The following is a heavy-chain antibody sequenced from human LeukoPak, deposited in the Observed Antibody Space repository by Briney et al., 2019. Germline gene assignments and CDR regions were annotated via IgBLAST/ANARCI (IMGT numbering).Heavy chain of an antibody. CDR3: AKAANWGSFDY. CDR1: GFTFSNYG. CDR2: ISYDGSNK. J-gene: IGHJ4*02. Sequence: PGGSLRLSCAASGFTFSNYGMHWVRQAPGKGLEWVAVISYDGSNKYYADSVKGRFTISRDNSKNTLYLQMNSLRAEDTAVYYCAKAANWGSFDYWGQGTLVTVSS. D-gene: IGHD7-27*01. V-gene: IGHV3-30*18.